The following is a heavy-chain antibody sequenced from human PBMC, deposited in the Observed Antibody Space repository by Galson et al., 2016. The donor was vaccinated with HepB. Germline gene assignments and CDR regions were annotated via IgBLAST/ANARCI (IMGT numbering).Heavy chain of an antibody. V-gene: IGHV3-30*04. Sequence: SLRLSCAASGFIFSSYAVYWVRQAPGKGLEWVAVISSDGSNQYYADSVKGRFTVSRDNSKNTLFLQMNTLRPDDTAMFFCARDRDRGYHWTGGKYYYYGIDVWGQGTTVTVS. CDR1: GFIFSSYA. CDR2: ISSDGSNQ. J-gene: IGHJ6*02. D-gene: IGHD2-15*01. CDR3: ARDRDRGYHWTGGKYYYYGIDV.